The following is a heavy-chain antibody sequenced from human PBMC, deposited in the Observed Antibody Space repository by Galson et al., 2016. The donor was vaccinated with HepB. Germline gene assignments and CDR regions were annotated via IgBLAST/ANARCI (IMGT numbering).Heavy chain of an antibody. V-gene: IGHV3-21*01. D-gene: IGHD7-27*01. J-gene: IGHJ2*01. CDR1: GFTFSSYS. Sequence: SLRLSCAVSGFTFSSYSMNWVRQAPGKGLEWVSSISSSSSYIYYADSVKGRFTISRDNAKNSLYLQMNSLRAEDTAVYYCARDFLGIVGRYFDLWGRGTLVTVSS. CDR2: ISSSSSYI. CDR3: ARDFLGIVGRYFDL.